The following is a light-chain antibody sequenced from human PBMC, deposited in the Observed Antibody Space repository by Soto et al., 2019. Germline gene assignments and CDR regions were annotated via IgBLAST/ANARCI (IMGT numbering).Light chain of an antibody. CDR2: DAS. J-gene: IGKJ4*01. CDR3: QEYNSYPLT. V-gene: IGKV1-5*01. Sequence: DIQVTQSPSTLSASVGDRVTITCRASQSISSWLAWYQQNPGKAPKLLIYDASSLESGVPSRFSGCGSGTEFNHTITSLQPDNFATYYFQEYNSYPLTFGGGTKVEIK. CDR1: QSISSW.